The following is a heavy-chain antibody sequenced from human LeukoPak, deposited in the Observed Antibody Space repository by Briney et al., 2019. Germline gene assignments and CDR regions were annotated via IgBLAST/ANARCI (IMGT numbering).Heavy chain of an antibody. CDR1: GFTFSSYG. Sequence: GGSLRLSCAASGFTFSSYGMSWVRQAPGKGLEWVSAISGSGGSTYYAGSVKGRFTISRDNSKNTLYLQMNSLRADDTAVYYCAKSHHVTAIDYWGQGTLVTVSS. V-gene: IGHV3-23*01. J-gene: IGHJ4*02. D-gene: IGHD2-21*02. CDR3: AKSHHVTAIDY. CDR2: ISGSGGST.